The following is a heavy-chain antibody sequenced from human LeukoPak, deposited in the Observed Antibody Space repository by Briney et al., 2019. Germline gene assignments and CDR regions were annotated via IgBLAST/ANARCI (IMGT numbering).Heavy chain of an antibody. Sequence: GGSLRLSCAASGFTFSSYAMHWVRQAPGKGLEWVAVISYDGSNKYYADSVKGRFTISRDNSKNTLYLQMNSLRAEDTAVYYCARDGGTALGYYGMDVWGQGTTVTVSS. CDR2: ISYDGSNK. V-gene: IGHV3-30-3*01. CDR1: GFTFSSYA. J-gene: IGHJ6*02. CDR3: ARDGGTALGYYGMDV. D-gene: IGHD3-16*01.